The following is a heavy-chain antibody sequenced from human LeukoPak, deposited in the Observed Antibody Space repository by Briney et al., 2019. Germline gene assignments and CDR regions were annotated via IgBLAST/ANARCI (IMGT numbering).Heavy chain of an antibody. Sequence: GASVKVSCKASGYTFTGYYMHWVRQAPGQGLEWMGWINPNSGGTNYAQKFQGRVTMTRDTSISTAYMELSRLRSDDTAVYYCARDHQGGSYLPYFDPWGQGTLVTVSS. V-gene: IGHV1-2*02. D-gene: IGHD1-26*01. CDR1: GYTFTGYY. J-gene: IGHJ5*02. CDR3: ARDHQGGSYLPYFDP. CDR2: INPNSGGT.